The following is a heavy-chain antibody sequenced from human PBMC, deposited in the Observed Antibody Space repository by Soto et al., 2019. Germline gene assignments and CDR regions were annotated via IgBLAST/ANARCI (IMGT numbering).Heavy chain of an antibody. CDR1: GFTFSSYA. J-gene: IGHJ4*02. V-gene: IGHV3-23*01. Sequence: GGSLRLSCAASGFTFSSYAMSWVRQAPGKGLEWVSAISGSGGSTYYADSVKGRFTISRDNSKNTLYLQMNSLRAEDTAVYYCAKDFPPSTFGGVIVMEIDYWGQGTLVTVSS. CDR3: AKDFPPSTFGGVIVMEIDY. D-gene: IGHD3-16*02. CDR2: ISGSGGST.